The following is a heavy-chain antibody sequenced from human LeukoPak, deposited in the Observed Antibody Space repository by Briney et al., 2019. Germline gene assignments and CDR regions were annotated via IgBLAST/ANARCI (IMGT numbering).Heavy chain of an antibody. Sequence: GESLKISCKGSGYSFTSYWIGWVRQMPGKGLEWMGIIYPGDSDTRYSPSFQGQVTISADKSISTAYLQWSSLKASDTAMYYCARHIVVVPAGYLDYYYYYMDVWGKGTTVTVSS. CDR3: ARHIVVVPAGYLDYYYYYMDV. V-gene: IGHV5-51*01. CDR2: IYPGDSDT. CDR1: GYSFTSYW. D-gene: IGHD2-2*01. J-gene: IGHJ6*03.